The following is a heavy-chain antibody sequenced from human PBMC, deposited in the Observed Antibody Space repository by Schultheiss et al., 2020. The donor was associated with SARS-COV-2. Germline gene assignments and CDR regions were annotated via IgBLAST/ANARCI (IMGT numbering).Heavy chain of an antibody. CDR3: ARDSGAVVTPSILLDY. V-gene: IGHV3-33*01. J-gene: IGHJ4*02. Sequence: GSLRLSCAASGFTFSSYGMHWVRQAPGKGLEWVAVIWYDGSNKYYADSVKGRFTISRDNSKNTLYLQMNSLRAEDTAVYYCARDSGAVVTPSILLDYWGQGTLVTVSS. CDR1: GFTFSSYG. D-gene: IGHD4-23*01. CDR2: IWYDGSNK.